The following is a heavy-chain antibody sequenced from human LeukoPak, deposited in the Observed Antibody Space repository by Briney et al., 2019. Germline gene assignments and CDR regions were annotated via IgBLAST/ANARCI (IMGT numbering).Heavy chain of an antibody. CDR1: GFTFSSYG. CDR2: ISGSGGST. CDR3: AKDRYYDSSGYYYYAFDI. D-gene: IGHD3-22*01. V-gene: IGHV3-23*01. Sequence: GGSLRLSCAASGFTFSSYGMSWVRQAPVKGLEWVSAISGSGGSTYYADSVKGRFTISRDNSKNTLYLQMNSLRAEDTAVYYCAKDRYYDSSGYYYYAFDIWGQGTMVTVSS. J-gene: IGHJ3*02.